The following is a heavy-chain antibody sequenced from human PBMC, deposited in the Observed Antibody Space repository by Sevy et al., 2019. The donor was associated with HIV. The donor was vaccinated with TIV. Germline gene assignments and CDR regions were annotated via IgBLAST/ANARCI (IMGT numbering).Heavy chain of an antibody. V-gene: IGHV3-23*01. CDR2: ISASGGTT. Sequence: GGSLRLSCAASGFTFSSYAMSWVRQAPKKGLEWVSTISASGGTTYYADSVKGRFIISRDNSKNTLYLQMNTLRAEDTAVYYCANQGHSSGWYYFDYEGQGTLVTVSS. J-gene: IGHJ4*02. D-gene: IGHD6-19*01. CDR3: ANQGHSSGWYYFDY. CDR1: GFTFSSYA.